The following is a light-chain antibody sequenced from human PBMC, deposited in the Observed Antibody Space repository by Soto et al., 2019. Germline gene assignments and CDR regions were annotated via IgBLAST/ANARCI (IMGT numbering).Light chain of an antibody. J-gene: IGLJ7*01. V-gene: IGLV2-8*01. CDR2: EVS. Sequence: QSALTQPPSASGSPGQSVTISCTGTSRDVGGYNYVSWYQQHPGKAPKLIIYEVSKRPSGVPDRFSGSKSGHTASLTVSGLRAEDEADYYCSSYAGSKGVFGGGTQLTVL. CDR1: SRDVGGYNY. CDR3: SSYAGSKGV.